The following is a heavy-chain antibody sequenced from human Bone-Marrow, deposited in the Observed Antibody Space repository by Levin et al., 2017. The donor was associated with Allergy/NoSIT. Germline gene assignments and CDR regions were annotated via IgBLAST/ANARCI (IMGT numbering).Heavy chain of an antibody. CDR3: ARDQVQFSSGSPGY. CDR1: GFTFTTYW. CDR2: IKEDGSAK. V-gene: IGHV3-7*01. J-gene: IGHJ4*02. D-gene: IGHD6-19*01. Sequence: GGSLRLSCAASGFTFTTYWMTWVRQAPGKGLEWVANIKEDGSAKYYVDSVQGRFTISRDNAKNALHLQMNSLRAEDTAVYYCARDQVQFSSGSPGYWGQGTLVTVSS.